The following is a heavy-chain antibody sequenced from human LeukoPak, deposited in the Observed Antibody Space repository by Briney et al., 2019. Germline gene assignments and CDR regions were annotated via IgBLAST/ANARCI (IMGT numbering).Heavy chain of an antibody. V-gene: IGHV4-39*01. CDR3: ARGPRGGYVDY. D-gene: IGHD2-15*01. CDR1: GGSISSSSYY. CDR2: IYYSGST. J-gene: IGHJ4*02. Sequence: SETLSLTCTVSGGSISSSSYYWGWIRQPPGKGLEWIGSIYYSGSTYYNPSLKSRVTISVDTSKNQFSLKLSSVTAADTAAYYCARGPRGGYVDYRGQGTLVTVSS.